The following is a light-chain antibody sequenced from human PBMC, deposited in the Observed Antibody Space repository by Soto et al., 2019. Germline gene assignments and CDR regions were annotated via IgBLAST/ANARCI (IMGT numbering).Light chain of an antibody. V-gene: IGKV3-11*01. Sequence: EIMLTKSPATLSLSPGERATLSFRASQSVNSYLAWYQQKPGQAPRLVSYEASDRATGIPARFSGSGSGTDFALTISRVEPEDFAVYYCQQRHNWRDTFGQGTRLEI. J-gene: IGKJ5*01. CDR1: QSVNSY. CDR3: QQRHNWRDT. CDR2: EAS.